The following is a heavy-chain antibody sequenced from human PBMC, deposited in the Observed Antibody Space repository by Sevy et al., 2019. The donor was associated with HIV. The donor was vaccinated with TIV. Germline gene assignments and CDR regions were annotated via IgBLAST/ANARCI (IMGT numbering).Heavy chain of an antibody. V-gene: IGHV4-31*03. CDR3: VRADYLWGSYRLDY. Sequence: SETLSLTCTVSGGSISSGGYYWSWIRQHPGKGLEWIGYIYYSGSTYYNPSLKSRVTISVDTSKNQFSLKLSSVTAADTAVYYCVRADYLWGSYRLDYWGQGTLVTVSS. CDR2: IYYSGST. D-gene: IGHD3-16*02. J-gene: IGHJ4*01. CDR1: GGSISSGGYY.